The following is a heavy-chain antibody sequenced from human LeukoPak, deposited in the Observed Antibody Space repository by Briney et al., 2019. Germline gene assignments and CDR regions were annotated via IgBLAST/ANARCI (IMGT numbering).Heavy chain of an antibody. CDR3: ARTHRSSDYFDI. CDR1: GGSISSYC. CDR2: IYYSGST. D-gene: IGHD5-12*01. V-gene: IGHV4-59*01. Sequence: SETRSLTCTVSGGSISSYCWSWIRQAPGKGLEWIGYIYYSGSTNYNPSLKSRVTISVDTSKNQFSLKLSSVTAADTAVYYCARTHRSSDYFDIWGQGTMVTVSS. J-gene: IGHJ3*02.